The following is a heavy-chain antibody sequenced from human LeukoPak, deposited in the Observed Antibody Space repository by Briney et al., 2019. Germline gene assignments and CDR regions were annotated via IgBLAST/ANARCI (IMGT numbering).Heavy chain of an antibody. CDR1: GFTFSSYA. J-gene: IGHJ4*02. Sequence: GRSLRLSCAASGFTFSSYAMHWVRQAPGKGLEWVADISYDGSNKYYADSVKGRFTISRDNSKNTLYLQMNTLRAEDTAVYYCARDGGYSYGYFDYWGQGTLVTVSS. CDR3: ARDGGYSYGYFDY. CDR2: ISYDGSNK. D-gene: IGHD5-18*01. V-gene: IGHV3-30*04.